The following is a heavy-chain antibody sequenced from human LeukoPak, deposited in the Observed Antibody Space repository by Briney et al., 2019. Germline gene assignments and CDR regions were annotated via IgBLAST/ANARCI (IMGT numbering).Heavy chain of an antibody. Sequence: GGSLRLSCAASGFTFDDYAMHWVRQAPGKGLEWVSGISWNSGYIGYADSVKGRFTISRDNAKNSLYLQMNSLRAEDTALYYCAKGISEAVVTAIRSLGAFDIWGQGTMVTVSS. D-gene: IGHD2-21*02. J-gene: IGHJ3*02. CDR3: AKGISEAVVTAIRSLGAFDI. V-gene: IGHV3-9*01. CDR1: GFTFDDYA. CDR2: ISWNSGYI.